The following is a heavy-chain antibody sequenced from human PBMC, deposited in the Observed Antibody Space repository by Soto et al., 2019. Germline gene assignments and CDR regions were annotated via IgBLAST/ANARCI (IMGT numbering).Heavy chain of an antibody. Sequence: QVQLVQSGAEVKKPGASVKVSCKASGYTFTSYAMHWVRQAPGQRLEWMGWINAGNGNTKYSQKFQGRVTITRDTSAGKAYMELSSLRSEDTAVYYCARDLGGWPDYWGQGTLVTVSS. D-gene: IGHD2-15*01. J-gene: IGHJ4*02. V-gene: IGHV1-3*01. CDR2: INAGNGNT. CDR3: ARDLGGWPDY. CDR1: GYTFTSYA.